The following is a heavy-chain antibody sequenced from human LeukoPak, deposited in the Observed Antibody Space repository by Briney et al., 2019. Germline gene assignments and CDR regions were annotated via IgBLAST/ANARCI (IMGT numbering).Heavy chain of an antibody. CDR1: GGSISSYY. V-gene: IGHV4-59*01. Sequence: SETLSLTCTVSGGSISSYYWSWLRQPPGKGLEWIGYIYYSGSTNYNPSLKSRVTISVDTSKNQFSLKLSSVTAADTAVYYCARSPITIFGVANFDYWGQGTLVTVSS. J-gene: IGHJ4*02. D-gene: IGHD3-3*01. CDR3: ARSPITIFGVANFDY. CDR2: IYYSGST.